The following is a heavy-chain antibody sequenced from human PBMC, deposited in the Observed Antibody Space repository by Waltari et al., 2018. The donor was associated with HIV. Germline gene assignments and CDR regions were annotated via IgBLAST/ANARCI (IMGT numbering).Heavy chain of an antibody. Sequence: QVQLQQWGAGLLKPSETLSPTCAVYGGSFSGYYWIWIRQPPGKGLEWIGEINHSGSTNYNPSLKSRVTISVDTSKNQFSLKLSSVTAADTAVYYCARGRGAAAGRGPFDYWGQGTLVTVSS. V-gene: IGHV4-34*01. J-gene: IGHJ4*02. CDR1: GGSFSGYY. CDR2: INHSGST. CDR3: ARGRGAAAGRGPFDY. D-gene: IGHD6-13*01.